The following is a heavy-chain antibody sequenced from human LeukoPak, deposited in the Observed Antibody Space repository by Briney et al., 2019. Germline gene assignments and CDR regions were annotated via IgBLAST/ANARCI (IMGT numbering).Heavy chain of an antibody. J-gene: IGHJ5*02. D-gene: IGHD4-17*01. V-gene: IGHV1-69*05. CDR2: IMPLFGTA. Sequence: ASVKVSCKASGGAFNNSAISWVRQAPGQGLEWLGGIMPLFGTAGYAQKFQGRVTITKDESTRTVYLELTSLTSDDTAVYYCARDVHGDYGSGWFDPWGQGTLVSVTS. CDR3: ARDVHGDYGSGWFDP. CDR1: GGAFNNSA.